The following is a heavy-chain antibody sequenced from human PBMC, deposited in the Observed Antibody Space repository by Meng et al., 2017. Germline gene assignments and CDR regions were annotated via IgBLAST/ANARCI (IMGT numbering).Heavy chain of an antibody. CDR2: IVVGSGNT. D-gene: IGHD1-1*01. CDR1: GFTFTSTA. CDR3: AAENWNRNSFYYYGMDV. J-gene: IGHJ6*02. Sequence: SVKVSCKASGFTFTSTAVQWVRQARGQRLEWVGWIVVGSGNTNYAQKFQERVTITRDMSTSTAYMELSSLRSEDTAVYYCAAENWNRNSFYYYGMDVWGQGTTVTVSS. V-gene: IGHV1-58*01.